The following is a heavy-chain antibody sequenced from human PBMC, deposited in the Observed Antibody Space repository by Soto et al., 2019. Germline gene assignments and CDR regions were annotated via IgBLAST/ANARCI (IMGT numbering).Heavy chain of an antibody. Sequence: QVQLQESGPGLVKPSQTLSLTCTVSGGSISSDDYYWSWIRHHPGKGLESIGFIYYSGSTYYKPSLTSRVTISLDAYKHHFSLKLSAVIAVETAMYYCASAGVRGIPHADYWGRGALVTGSS. CDR1: GGSISSDDYY. CDR2: IYYSGST. V-gene: IGHV4-31*03. J-gene: IGHJ4*02. CDR3: ASAGVRGIPHADY. D-gene: IGHD3-10*01.